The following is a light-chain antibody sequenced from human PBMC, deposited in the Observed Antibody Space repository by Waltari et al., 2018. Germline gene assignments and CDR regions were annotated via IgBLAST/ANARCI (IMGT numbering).Light chain of an antibody. Sequence: DIQTTTSPSTPSADVGDSPTITCRPSQTISNWLAWYQQKPGKAPEVLIYKASSLESGVPSRFSGSGSGTEFTLTISSLQPDDFATYYCQHYNNYPLTFGGGTKVEIK. CDR1: QTISNW. J-gene: IGKJ4*01. V-gene: IGKV1-5*03. CDR2: KAS. CDR3: QHYNNYPLT.